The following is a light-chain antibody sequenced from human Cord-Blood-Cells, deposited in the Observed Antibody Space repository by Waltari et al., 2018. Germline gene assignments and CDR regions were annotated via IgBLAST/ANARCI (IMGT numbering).Light chain of an antibody. CDR1: SSDVGGYNY. CDR3: SSYTRSSTLV. J-gene: IGLJ3*02. Sequence: QSALTQPASVSVSPGQSITISCTEASSDVGGYNYITSYQQPQGKAPKLMIYDVSNPPSAVSHRFSGSKSGNTASLTISGLQGEDEADYYCSSYTRSSTLVFGGGTQLTVL. CDR2: DVS. V-gene: IGLV2-14*01.